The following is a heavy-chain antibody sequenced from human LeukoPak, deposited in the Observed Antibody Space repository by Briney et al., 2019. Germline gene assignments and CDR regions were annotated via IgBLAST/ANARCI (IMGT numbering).Heavy chain of an antibody. CDR2: TYYRSKWYN. V-gene: IGHV6-1*01. CDR3: ARDPSKATGGGFDY. J-gene: IGHJ4*02. D-gene: IGHD7-27*01. Sequence: SQTLSLTCALSGDSFSSNSAAWNWIRQSPSRGLEWLGRTYYRSKWYNDYAVSVKSRITINPDTSKNQFSLQLNSVTPEDTAVYYCARDPSKATGGGFDYWGQGTLVTVSS. CDR1: GDSFSSNSAA.